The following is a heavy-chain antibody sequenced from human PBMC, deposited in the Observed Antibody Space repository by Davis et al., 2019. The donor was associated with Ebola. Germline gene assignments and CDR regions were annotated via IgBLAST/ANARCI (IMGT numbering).Heavy chain of an antibody. CDR3: ARSDPEMSTRWGYDS. J-gene: IGHJ4*02. Sequence: GESLKISCAASGFTFSSYWMHWVRQAPGKGLVWVSRINPDGSFTDYADSVRGRFSVSRDSTNNTLYLQMDSLRAEDTAVYYCARSDPEMSTRWGYDSWGQGTLVTVSS. V-gene: IGHV3-74*01. CDR2: INPDGSFT. D-gene: IGHD5-24*01. CDR1: GFTFSSYW.